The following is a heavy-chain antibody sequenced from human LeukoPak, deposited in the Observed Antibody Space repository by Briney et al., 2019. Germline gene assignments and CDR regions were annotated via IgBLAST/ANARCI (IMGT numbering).Heavy chain of an antibody. J-gene: IGHJ5*02. V-gene: IGHV4-30-4*07. CDR1: GDSISSGGYS. CDR3: ARGPLTMTRGFDP. CDR2: IHDSGST. Sequence: SETLSLTCAVSGDSISSGGYSWTWIRQTPGKGLEWIAYIHDSGSTYYNPSLKSRLSISIDTSKNQFSLKLSSVTAADTAVYYCARGPLTMTRGFDPWGQGTLVTVSS. D-gene: IGHD4-17*01.